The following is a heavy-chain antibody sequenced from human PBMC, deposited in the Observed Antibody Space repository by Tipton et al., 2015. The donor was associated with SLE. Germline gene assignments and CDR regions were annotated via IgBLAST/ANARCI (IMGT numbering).Heavy chain of an antibody. CDR2: IWYDGSNK. D-gene: IGHD3-3*01. Sequence: SLRLSCAASGFTFSSYGMHWVRQAPGKGLEWVAVIWYDGSNKYYADSVKGRFTISRDNSKNTLYLQMNSLRAEDTAVYYCARAPPTHYDFWSGYYTPGFDYWGQGTLVTVSS. CDR3: ARAPPTHYDFWSGYYTPGFDY. V-gene: IGHV3-33*01. J-gene: IGHJ4*02. CDR1: GFTFSSYG.